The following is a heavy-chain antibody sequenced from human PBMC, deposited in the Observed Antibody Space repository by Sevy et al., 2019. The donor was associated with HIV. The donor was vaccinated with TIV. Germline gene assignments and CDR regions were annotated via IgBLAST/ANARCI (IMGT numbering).Heavy chain of an antibody. V-gene: IGHV3-7*01. D-gene: IGHD1-7*01. CDR1: GFTFSKYG. CDR3: ARDDGNYYFHY. CDR2: IKQDAGQK. J-gene: IGHJ4*02. Sequence: GGSLRLSCAASGFTFSKYGMGWVRQAPGKGLEWVANIKQDAGQKYYVDSVKGRFTISRDNAKNSLYLQMNSLRAEDTAVYFCARDDGNYYFHYWGQGTLVTFSS.